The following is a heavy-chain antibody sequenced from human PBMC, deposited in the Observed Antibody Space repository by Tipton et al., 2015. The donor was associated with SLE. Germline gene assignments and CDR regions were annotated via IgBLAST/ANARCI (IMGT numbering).Heavy chain of an antibody. V-gene: IGHV3-11*01. J-gene: IGHJ4*02. CDR3: ARAPYYHDTSGYYPLFDY. CDR1: GLTFSDYY. D-gene: IGHD3-22*01. CDR2: ISSGGGAI. Sequence: SLRLSCAASGLTFSDYYMSWIRQAPGKGLEWVSYISSGGGAIYYADSVKGRFTISRDNAKNSLYLQMNSLRAEDTAVYYCARAPYYHDTSGYYPLFDYWGQGTLVTVSS.